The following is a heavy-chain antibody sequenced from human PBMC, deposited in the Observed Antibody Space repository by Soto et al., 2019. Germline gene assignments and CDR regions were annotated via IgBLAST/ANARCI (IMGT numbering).Heavy chain of an antibody. CDR2: INPSGGST. D-gene: IGHD2-2*01. V-gene: IGHV1-46*01. Sequence: ASLKVSCKASTYTFTNYYIHWVRQAPGQGLEWMGVINPSGGSTKYAQKFQGRVTMTRDTSTSTVYMEVSSLKSDDTAMYYCTTSSDAFDIWGQ. CDR1: TYTFTNYY. J-gene: IGHJ3*02. CDR3: TTSSDAFDI.